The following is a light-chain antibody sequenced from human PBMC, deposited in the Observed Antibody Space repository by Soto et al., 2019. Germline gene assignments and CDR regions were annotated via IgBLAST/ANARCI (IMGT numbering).Light chain of an antibody. CDR1: QSISTW. V-gene: IGKV1-5*03. CDR3: QQYQSYPLT. Sequence: DIQMTQSPSTLSASVGDRVTITCRASQSISTWLAWYQHNPGXAPNLLIYKASTLESGVPSRFSGXGPGXXSTLTIIGVQPDDCATYYCQQYQSYPLTFGGGNKVDIK. CDR2: KAS. J-gene: IGKJ4*01.